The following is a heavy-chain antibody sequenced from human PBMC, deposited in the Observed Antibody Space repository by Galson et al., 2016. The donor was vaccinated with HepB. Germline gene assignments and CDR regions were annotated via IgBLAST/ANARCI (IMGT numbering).Heavy chain of an antibody. CDR2: IWFDGSQK. CDR3: AAGGRGGDDYYYYGMEF. D-gene: IGHD6-13*01. J-gene: IGHJ6*02. CDR1: GFTFSSYA. Sequence: SLRLSCAASGFTFSSYAMHWVRQAPGKGLEWVAVIWFDGSQKFYADSVKGRFTISRDNSKNTLYLQMNSLRAEGTAVYYCAAGGRGGDDYYYYGMEFWGQGTTVTVSS. V-gene: IGHV3-33*01.